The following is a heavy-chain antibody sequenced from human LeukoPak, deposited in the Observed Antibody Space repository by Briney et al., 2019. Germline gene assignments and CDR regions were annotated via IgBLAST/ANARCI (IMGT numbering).Heavy chain of an antibody. Sequence: GGSLRLSCTASGFTFSSSWMTWVRQAPGKGPEWVANIKQDGGEKYYVDSVKGRFTISRDNAKNSLYLQMNSLRAEDTAVYYCARDLYNSASKWGQGTLVTVSS. J-gene: IGHJ4*02. D-gene: IGHD6-25*01. CDR2: IKQDGGEK. CDR1: GFTFSSSW. V-gene: IGHV3-7*03. CDR3: ARDLYNSASK.